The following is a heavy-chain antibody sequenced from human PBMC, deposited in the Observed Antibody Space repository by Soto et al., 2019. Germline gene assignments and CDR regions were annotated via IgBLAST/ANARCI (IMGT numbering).Heavy chain of an antibody. CDR1: GGSVNGYY. Sequence: SETLSLTCAVYGGSVNGYYWNWIRRPPGKGLEWIGEINHTGGTHYNPSLKSRVTMSVDTSKNQFSLRLSSVTAADTAIYYCVTRITVFGLLIPPFDPWGQGTQVTVS. CDR2: INHTGGT. CDR3: VTRITVFGLLIPPFDP. D-gene: IGHD3-3*01. J-gene: IGHJ5*02. V-gene: IGHV4-34*01.